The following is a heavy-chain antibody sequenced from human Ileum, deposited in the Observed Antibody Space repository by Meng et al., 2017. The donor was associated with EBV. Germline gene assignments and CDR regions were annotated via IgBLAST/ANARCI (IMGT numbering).Heavy chain of an antibody. CDR1: GGSISNENDY. V-gene: IGHV4-39*07. J-gene: IGHJ4*02. D-gene: IGHD6-19*01. CDR2: MYYSGCA. Sequence: QLLRSEHGAGLSRPSENLSLNSTVSGGSISNENDYWRWIRQAPGKGLEWIASMYYSGCAYYNPSLMSRVTMSLARSKNQFSLQLTSVTAADTALYYCATRVAAVKYYFDYWGQGTLVTVSS. CDR3: ATRVAAVKYYFDY.